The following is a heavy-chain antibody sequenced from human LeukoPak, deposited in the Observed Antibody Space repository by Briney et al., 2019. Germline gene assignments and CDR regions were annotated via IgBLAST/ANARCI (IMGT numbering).Heavy chain of an antibody. CDR1: GFTFSAYW. CDR3: ARALWSGPVYYGMDV. V-gene: IGHV3-74*01. CDR2: INDVGSDS. D-gene: IGHD3-10*01. Sequence: GGSLRLSCAASGFTFSAYWMHWVRQAPGKGLVWVGRINDVGSDSTYVDSVKGRFTISRDNAKNSLYLQMNSLRAEDTAVYYCARALWSGPVYYGMDVWGQGTTVTVSS. J-gene: IGHJ6*02.